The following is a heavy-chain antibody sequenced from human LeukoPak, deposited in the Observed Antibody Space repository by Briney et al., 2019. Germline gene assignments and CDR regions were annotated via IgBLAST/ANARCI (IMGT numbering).Heavy chain of an antibody. D-gene: IGHD6-13*01. V-gene: IGHV1-2*02. CDR2: VNPHSGGR. Sequence: GASVKVSCKASGYTFTGYYMHWVRQAPGQGLEWMGWVNPHSGGRNLAQKFQGRVTMTRDTSSTTAYLELSGLTSDDTAMYYCAKVRDRLSSFYPAAWGQGTLVTVSS. CDR1: GYTFTGYY. CDR3: AKVRDRLSSFYPAA. J-gene: IGHJ4*02.